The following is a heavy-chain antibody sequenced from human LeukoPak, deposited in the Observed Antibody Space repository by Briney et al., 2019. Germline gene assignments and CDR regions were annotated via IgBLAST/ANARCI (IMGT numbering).Heavy chain of an antibody. CDR3: ARGMVCGGDCYYYYYYCMDV. V-gene: IGHV3-66*01. J-gene: IGHJ6*02. CDR1: GFTVSSNY. CDR2: IYSGGST. Sequence: PGGSLRLSCAASGFTVSSNYMSWVRQAPGKGLEWVSVIYSGGSTYYADSVKSRFTISRDNSKNTLYLQMNSLRAEDTAVYYCARGMVCGGDCYYYYYYCMDVWGQGTTVTVSS. D-gene: IGHD2-21*02.